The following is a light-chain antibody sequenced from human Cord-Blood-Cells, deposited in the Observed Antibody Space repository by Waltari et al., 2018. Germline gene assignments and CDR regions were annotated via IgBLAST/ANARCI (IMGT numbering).Light chain of an antibody. CDR1: QSVSSY. J-gene: IGKJ4*01. CDR3: QQRSNWPQVT. V-gene: IGKV3-11*01. Sequence: EIVLTQSTATLSLSPGERATLSCMASQSVSSYLAWYQQKPGQAPRLLIYDASNRATGIPARFSGSGSGTDFTLTISSLEPEDFAVYYCQQRSNWPQVTFGGGTKVEIK. CDR2: DAS.